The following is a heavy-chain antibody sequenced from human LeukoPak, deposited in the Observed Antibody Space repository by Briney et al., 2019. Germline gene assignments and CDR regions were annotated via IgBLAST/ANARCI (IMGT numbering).Heavy chain of an antibody. J-gene: IGHJ4*02. CDR2: IYSGVST. CDR3: AKPGSSRGIGGRRPTKYYFDY. V-gene: IGHV3-53*01. CDR1: GFTVSSNY. D-gene: IGHD6-6*01. Sequence: GSLRLSCAASGFTVSSNYMSWGRQAPGKGLEWVSVIYSGVSTYYADSVKGRFTISRDNSKNTLYLQMNSLRAGDTAVYYCAKPGSSRGIGGRRPTKYYFDYWGQGTLVTVSS.